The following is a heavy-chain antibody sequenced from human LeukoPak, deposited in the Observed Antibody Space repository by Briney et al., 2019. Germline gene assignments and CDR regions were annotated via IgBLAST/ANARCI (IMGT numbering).Heavy chain of an antibody. Sequence: GGSLRLSCAASGFTFSSYCMHWVRQAPGKGLEYVSRINSDGSTTTYADSVKGRFTSSRDNAKNTLYLQMNSLRADDTAVYYCVRVNNFWSRHYDYTGQGTLVTVSS. V-gene: IGHV3-74*01. J-gene: IGHJ4*02. CDR1: GFTFSSYC. D-gene: IGHD3-3*01. CDR2: INSDGSTT. CDR3: VRVNNFWSRHYDY.